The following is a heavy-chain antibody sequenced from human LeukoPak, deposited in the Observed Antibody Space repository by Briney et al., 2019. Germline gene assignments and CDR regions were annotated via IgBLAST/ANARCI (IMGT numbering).Heavy chain of an antibody. CDR1: GLTFSTYW. D-gene: IGHD5-18*01. V-gene: IGHV3-48*04. J-gene: IGHJ4*02. CDR2: ISSSASTK. Sequence: GGSLRLSCAASGLTFSTYWMKWVRQAPGKGLEWVSYISSSASTKYYADSVKGRFTISRDNAKNSLYLQMNSLRAEDTAVYYCARGAMAGPFDYWGQGTLVIVSS. CDR3: ARGAMAGPFDY.